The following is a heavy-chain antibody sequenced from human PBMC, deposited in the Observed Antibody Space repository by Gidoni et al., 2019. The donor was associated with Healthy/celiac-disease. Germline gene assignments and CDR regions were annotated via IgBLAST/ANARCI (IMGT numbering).Heavy chain of an antibody. CDR2: IYYSGST. J-gene: IGHJ5*02. CDR1: GGSISSSSYY. CDR3: ARLRVRDSSGYHHTDWFDP. V-gene: IGHV4-39*01. D-gene: IGHD3-22*01. Sequence: QLQLQESGPGLVKPSETLSLTCTVSGGSISSSSYYWGWIRQPPGKGLEWIGSIYYSGSTYYNPSLKSRVTISVDTSKNQFSLKLSSVTAADTAVYYCARLRVRDSSGYHHTDWFDPWGQGTLVTVSS.